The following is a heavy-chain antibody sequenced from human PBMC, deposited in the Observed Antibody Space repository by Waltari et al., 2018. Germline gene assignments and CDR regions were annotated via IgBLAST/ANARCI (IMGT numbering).Heavy chain of an antibody. Sequence: EVQLLESGGGLVQPGGSLRLSCAASGFTFSSYSMIWFRQAPGKGLEWVSVIYSGGSTYYADSVKGRFTISRDNSKNTLYLQMNSLRAEDTAVYYCAKDHSPYWFDYWGQGTLVTVSS. J-gene: IGHJ4*02. CDR2: IYSGGST. CDR1: GFTFSSYS. D-gene: IGHD2-8*02. CDR3: AKDHSPYWFDY. V-gene: IGHV3-23*03.